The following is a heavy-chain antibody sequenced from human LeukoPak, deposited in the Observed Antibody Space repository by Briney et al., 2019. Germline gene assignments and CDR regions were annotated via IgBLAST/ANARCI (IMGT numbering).Heavy chain of an antibody. D-gene: IGHD3-22*01. Sequence: GESLKISCKGSGYSFSSYWIGWVRQMPGKGLEWMGIIYPGDSDTRYSPSFQGQVTISADKSISTAYLQWSSLKASDTAMYYCARRTYYYDSSSPYYFDYWGQGTLVTVSS. CDR3: ARRTYYYDSSSPYYFDY. J-gene: IGHJ4*02. CDR1: GYSFSSYW. CDR2: IYPGDSDT. V-gene: IGHV5-51*01.